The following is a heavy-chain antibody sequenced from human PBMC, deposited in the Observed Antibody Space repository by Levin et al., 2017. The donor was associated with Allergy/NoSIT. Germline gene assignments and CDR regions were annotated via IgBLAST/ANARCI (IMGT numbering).Heavy chain of an antibody. CDR2: TYYRSKWYN. D-gene: IGHD3-3*01. CDR1: GDSVSSNSAA. J-gene: IGHJ6*03. Sequence: SETLSLTCAISGDSVSSNSAAWNWIRQSPSRGLEWLGRTYYRSKWYNDYAVSVKSRITINPDTSKNQFSLQLNSVTPEDTAVYYCARASHYDVWSGYSYYYYYYMDVWGKGTTVTVSS. CDR3: ARASHYDVWSGYSYYYYYYMDV. V-gene: IGHV6-1*01.